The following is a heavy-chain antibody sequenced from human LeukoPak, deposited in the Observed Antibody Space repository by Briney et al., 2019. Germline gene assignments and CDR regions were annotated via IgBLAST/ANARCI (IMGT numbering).Heavy chain of an antibody. V-gene: IGHV4-34*01. CDR2: INHSGST. Sequence: PSETLSLTCAVYGGSFSGYYWSWIRQPPGKGLEWIGEINHSGSTNYDPSLKSRVTISVDTSKNQFSLKLSSVTAADTAVYYCARWPIGPRYYYYYMDVWGKGTTVTVSS. J-gene: IGHJ6*03. CDR1: GGSFSGYY. CDR3: ARWPIGPRYYYYYMDV. D-gene: IGHD1-26*01.